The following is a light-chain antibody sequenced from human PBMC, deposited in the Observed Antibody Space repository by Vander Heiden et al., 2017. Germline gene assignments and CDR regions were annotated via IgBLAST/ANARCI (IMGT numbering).Light chain of an antibody. V-gene: IGKV2-28*01. CDR1: QSLLHSYGYSH. CDR2: LGS. Sequence: DIVVTQSPLSLPVTPGEPASISCRSSQSLLHSYGYSHVDWYLQKPGQSPQLLIYLGSHRASGVPDRLSGSGSGTDFTLKISRVQAEDVGIYYCMQSLETPRTYTFGQGTKLEIK. J-gene: IGKJ2*01. CDR3: MQSLETPRTYT.